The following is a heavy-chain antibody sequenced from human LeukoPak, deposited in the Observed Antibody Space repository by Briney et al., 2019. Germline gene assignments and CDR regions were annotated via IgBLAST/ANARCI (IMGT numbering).Heavy chain of an antibody. V-gene: IGHV4-59*11. CDR1: GGSISSHY. J-gene: IGHJ6*03. CDR3: GRDALVGYFSYYYMDV. CDR2: ISKSGST. Sequence: PSETLSLTCTVSGGSISSHYWTWIRQSPGKGLEWIGDISKSGSTSYNPSLKSRVTISIDPSKNQFSLKLSSVTAADTAVYYCGRDALVGYFSYYYMDVWGKGTTVTVSS. D-gene: IGHD2-15*01.